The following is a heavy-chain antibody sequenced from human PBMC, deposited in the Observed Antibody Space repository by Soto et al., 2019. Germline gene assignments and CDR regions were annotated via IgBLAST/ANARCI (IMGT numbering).Heavy chain of an antibody. Sequence: SETLSRTWTVSGGSISSYSWSWIRQPPGKGLEWIGYIYYNGSTNYSPSFKSRVTISVDTSKYQFSLKLASVTAADTAVYYCARDLRGGWFDPWGQGALVTVSS. D-gene: IGHD3-10*01. J-gene: IGHJ5*02. V-gene: IGHV4-59*01. CDR2: IYYNGST. CDR3: ARDLRGGWFDP. CDR1: GGSISSYS.